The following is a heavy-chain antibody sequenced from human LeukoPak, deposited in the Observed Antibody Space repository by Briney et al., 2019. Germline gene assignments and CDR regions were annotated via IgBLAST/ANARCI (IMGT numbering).Heavy chain of an antibody. J-gene: IGHJ4*02. D-gene: IGHD4-23*01. V-gene: IGHV4-59*01. Sequence: SETLSLTCTVSGGSISSYYWSWIRQPPGKGLEWIGYIYYSGSTNYNPSLKSRVTISVDTSKNQFSLKLSSVTAADTAVYYCARATRLASGGNSYYFDYWGQGTLVTVSS. CDR2: IYYSGST. CDR1: GGSISSYY. CDR3: ARATRLASGGNSYYFDY.